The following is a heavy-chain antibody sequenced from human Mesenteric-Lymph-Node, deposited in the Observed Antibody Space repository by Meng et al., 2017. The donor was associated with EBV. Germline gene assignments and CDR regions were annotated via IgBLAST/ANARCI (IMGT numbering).Heavy chain of an antibody. V-gene: IGHV3-21*01. CDR3: ASGAVPGD. CDR2: ISSNSTYI. Sequence: EVQLVESGGXLVKPGXSLRLSCAASGFTFSSYHMNWVRQAPGKGLEWVSSISSNSTYIYYADSVKGRLTISRDNAKNSLYLQMNSLRAEDTAVYYCASGAVPGDWGQGTLVTVSS. J-gene: IGHJ4*02. D-gene: IGHD3-10*01. CDR1: GFTFSSYH.